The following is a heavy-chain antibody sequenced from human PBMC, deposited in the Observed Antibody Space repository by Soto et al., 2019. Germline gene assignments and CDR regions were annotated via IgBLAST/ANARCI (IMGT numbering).Heavy chain of an antibody. J-gene: IGHJ6*03. CDR1: GFTFSSYS. CDR3: ARDSRNQHGNNLRVVPNYYYMDV. D-gene: IGHD2-15*01. CDR2: ISSSSSYI. Sequence: GGSLRLSCAASGFTFSSYSMNWVRQAPGKGLEWVSSISSSSSYIYYADSVKGRFTISRDNAKNSLYLQMNSLRAEDTAVYYCARDSRNQHGNNLRVVPNYYYMDVWGKGTTVTVSS. V-gene: IGHV3-21*01.